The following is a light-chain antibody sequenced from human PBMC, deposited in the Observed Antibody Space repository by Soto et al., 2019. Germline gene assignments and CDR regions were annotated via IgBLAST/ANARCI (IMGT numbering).Light chain of an antibody. J-gene: IGKJ2*01. CDR1: QSVHSN. CDR3: QQYNDWRT. V-gene: IGKV3-15*01. Sequence: EIVMTQSPAILSVSPGERATLSCRASQSVHSNLAWYQQKPGQAPRLLIFHASTRATGIPARFSGSGSGTEFTLTISSLQSEDFAVYYCQQYNDWRTFGQGTKLEIK. CDR2: HAS.